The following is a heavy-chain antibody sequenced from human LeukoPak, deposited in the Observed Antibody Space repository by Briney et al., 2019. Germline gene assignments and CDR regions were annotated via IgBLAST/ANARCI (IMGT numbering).Heavy chain of an antibody. CDR2: IYYSGST. J-gene: IGHJ5*02. CDR1: GGSISSYY. Sequence: SETLSLTCTVSGGSISSYYWSWIRQPPGKGLEWIGYIYYSGSTNYNPSLKSRVTISVDTSKNQFSLKLSSVTAADTAVYYCARNIGYCSGGSCYSRWFDPWGQGTLVTVPS. V-gene: IGHV4-59*01. D-gene: IGHD2-15*01. CDR3: ARNIGYCSGGSCYSRWFDP.